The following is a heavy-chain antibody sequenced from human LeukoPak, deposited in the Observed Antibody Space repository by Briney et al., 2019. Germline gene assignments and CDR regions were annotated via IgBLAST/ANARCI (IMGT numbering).Heavy chain of an antibody. CDR1: GFTFSSYA. CDR2: ISYDGSNK. V-gene: IGHV3-30*04. D-gene: IGHD4-23*01. CDR3: AKGSRVTVVSHFDF. Sequence: GGSLRLSCAASGFTFSSYAMHWVRQAPGKGLEWMAFISYDGSNKYYADSVKGRFTISRDNSQNMGYLQMNSLRAEDTAVYYCAKGSRVTVVSHFDFWGQGALVSVSS. J-gene: IGHJ4*02.